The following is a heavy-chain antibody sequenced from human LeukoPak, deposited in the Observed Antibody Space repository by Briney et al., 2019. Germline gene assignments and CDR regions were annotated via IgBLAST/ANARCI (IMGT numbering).Heavy chain of an antibody. CDR2: IYTSGST. CDR1: GGSISSYY. CDR3: ARSVAFTEYFQH. D-gene: IGHD5-12*01. V-gene: IGHV4-4*07. J-gene: IGHJ1*01. Sequence: KSSETLSLTCTVSGGSISSYYWSWIRQPAGRGLEWIGRIYTSGSTNYNPSLESRVTMSVDTSKNQFSLKLSSVTAADTAVYYCARSVAFTEYFQHWGQGTLVTVSS.